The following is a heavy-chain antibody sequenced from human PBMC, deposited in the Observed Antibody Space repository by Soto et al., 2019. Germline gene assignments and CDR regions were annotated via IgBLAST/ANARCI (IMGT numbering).Heavy chain of an antibody. D-gene: IGHD3-10*01. Sequence: GGSLRLSCAASGFTFTSYSMNWVRQAPGKGLGWVSSISSRSNYIYYADSVKGRFTISRDNARNSLYLQMSSLRAADTAVYYCARAHDSWFESFDYWGQGTLVTVSS. J-gene: IGHJ4*02. CDR2: ISSRSNYI. CDR3: ARAHDSWFESFDY. CDR1: GFTFTSYS. V-gene: IGHV3-21*01.